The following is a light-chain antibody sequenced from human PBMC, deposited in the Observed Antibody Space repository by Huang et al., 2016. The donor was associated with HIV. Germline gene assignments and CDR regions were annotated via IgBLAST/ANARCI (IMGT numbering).Light chain of an antibody. V-gene: IGKV3-20*01. CDR1: QNVNSDH. CDR2: GAS. Sequence: DIVLTQSPGTLSLSPGERATLSCRASQNVNSDHIAWYQQKPGQAPRLIIYGASSRATGIPDRFIGAGSGTDFTLTISRLEPEDFAMFYCQQYETSPRTFGQGTKVEIK. J-gene: IGKJ1*01. CDR3: QQYETSPRT.